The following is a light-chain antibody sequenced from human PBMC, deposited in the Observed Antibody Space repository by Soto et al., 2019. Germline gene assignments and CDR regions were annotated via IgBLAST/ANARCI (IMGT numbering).Light chain of an antibody. Sequence: AIRMTQSQSSLSASTGDRVTITCRASQGISSYLAWYQQKPGKAPKLLIYAASTLQSGVPSRFSGSGSGTDFTLTISCXQSEDFATYYCQQYYSYPLTFGQGTKVDTK. CDR3: QQYYSYPLT. V-gene: IGKV1-8*01. CDR1: QGISSY. CDR2: AAS. J-gene: IGKJ1*01.